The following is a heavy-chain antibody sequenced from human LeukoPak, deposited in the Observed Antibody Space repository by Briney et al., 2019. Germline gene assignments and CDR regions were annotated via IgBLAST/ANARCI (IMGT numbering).Heavy chain of an antibody. CDR3: VTPYCSGGSCYRYYFDY. V-gene: IGHV1-2*02. J-gene: IGHJ4*02. CDR2: INPNSGGT. Sequence: ASVKVSCKASGYTFTGYYMHWVRQAPGQGLEWMGWINPNSGGTNYAQKFQGRVTMTRDTSISTAYMELSRLRSDDTAVYYCVTPYCSGGSCYRYYFDYWGQGTLVTVSS. CDR1: GYTFTGYY. D-gene: IGHD2-15*01.